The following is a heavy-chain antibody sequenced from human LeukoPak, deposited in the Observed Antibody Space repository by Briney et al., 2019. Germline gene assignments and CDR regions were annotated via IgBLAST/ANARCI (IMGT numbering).Heavy chain of an antibody. V-gene: IGHV1-69*06. CDR3: ARGPFYSGSYHYYYYYYMDV. CDR2: IIPIFGTA. D-gene: IGHD1-26*01. CDR1: GGTFSSYV. Sequence: SVKVSCKASGGTFSSYVINWVRQAPGQGLEWMGGIIPIFGTANYAQKFQGRVTITADKSTSTAYMELSSLRSEDTAVYYCARGPFYSGSYHYYYYYYMDVWGKGTTVTISS. J-gene: IGHJ6*03.